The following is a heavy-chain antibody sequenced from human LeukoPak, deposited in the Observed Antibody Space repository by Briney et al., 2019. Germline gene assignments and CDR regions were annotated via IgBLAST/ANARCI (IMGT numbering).Heavy chain of an antibody. CDR3: ARGGGLRGFDH. Sequence: GGFLRLSCAASGFTFSSYWMSWVRQAPGKGLGWVANIKQDGSEKDYVDSVKGRFTISRDNAKNSLCLQMNSLRAEDTAVYYWARGGGLRGFDHWGQGTLVTVSS. CDR1: GFTFSSYW. J-gene: IGHJ4*02. D-gene: IGHD3-16*01. V-gene: IGHV3-7*01. CDR2: IKQDGSEK.